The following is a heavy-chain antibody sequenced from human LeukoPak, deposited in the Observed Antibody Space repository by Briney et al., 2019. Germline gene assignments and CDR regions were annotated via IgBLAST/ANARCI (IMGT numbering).Heavy chain of an antibody. CDR2: INPNSGGT. J-gene: IGHJ4*02. Sequence: ASVKVSRKASGYTFTGYYMHWVRQAPGQGLEWMGWINPNSGGTNYAQKFQGWVTMTRDTSISTAYMELSRLRSDDTAVYYCAREDGDYVSQYYFDYWGQGTLVTVSS. V-gene: IGHV1-2*04. CDR1: GYTFTGYY. CDR3: AREDGDYVSQYYFDY. D-gene: IGHD4-17*01.